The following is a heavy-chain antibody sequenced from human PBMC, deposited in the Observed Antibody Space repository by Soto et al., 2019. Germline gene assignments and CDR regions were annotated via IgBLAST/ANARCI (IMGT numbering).Heavy chain of an antibody. Sequence: QVQLVESGGGVVQPGRSLRLSCAASGFTFSSYGMHWVRQAPGKGLEWVAVIWSDGSNKYYADSVKGRFTISRDNSKNTLYLRMNSLRAEDTAVYYCAREFWSGPFYYWGRGTLVTVSS. J-gene: IGHJ4*02. CDR3: AREFWSGPFYY. CDR2: IWSDGSNK. CDR1: GFTFSSYG. V-gene: IGHV3-33*01. D-gene: IGHD3-3*01.